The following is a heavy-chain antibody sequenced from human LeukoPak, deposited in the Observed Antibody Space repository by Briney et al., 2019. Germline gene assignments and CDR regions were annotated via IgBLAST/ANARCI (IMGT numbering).Heavy chain of an antibody. CDR1: GFTFSDYY. V-gene: IGHV3-11*01. J-gene: IGHJ5*02. CDR2: ISSGGDTI. Sequence: PGGSLRLSCAASGFTFSDYYMSWIRQAPGKGLEWVSFISSGGDTIYSADSVKGRFTISRDNSKNTLYLQMNSLRAEDTAVYYCAKGGKREKFDPWGQGTLVTVSS. CDR3: AKGGKREKFDP.